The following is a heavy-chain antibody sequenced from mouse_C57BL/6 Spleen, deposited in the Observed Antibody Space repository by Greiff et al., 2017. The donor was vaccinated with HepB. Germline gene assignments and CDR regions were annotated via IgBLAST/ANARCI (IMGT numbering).Heavy chain of an antibody. CDR1: GYTLTSYW. J-gene: IGHJ4*01. D-gene: IGHD4-1*01. V-gene: IGHV1-64*01. CDR3: ARERLTGYAMDY. Sequence: QVQLQQPGAELVKPGDSVKLSCKASGYTLTSYWMHWVKQRPGQGLEWIGMIHPNSGSTTYNEKFKSKATLTVDNYSSTAYLQLSSLTSEDSAVYYCARERLTGYAMDYWGQGPSVTVSS. CDR2: IHPNSGST.